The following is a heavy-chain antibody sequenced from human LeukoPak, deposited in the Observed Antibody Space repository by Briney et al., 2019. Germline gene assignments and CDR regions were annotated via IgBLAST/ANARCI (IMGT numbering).Heavy chain of an antibody. Sequence: GGSLRLSCAASGFTFDDYAMHWVRQAPGKGLEWVSGISWNSGSIGYADSVKGRFAISRDNAKNSLYLQMNSLRAEDTASYYCAKDIFTGIAAAGAIDYWGQGTLVTVSS. CDR1: GFTFDDYA. CDR3: AKDIFTGIAAAGAIDY. CDR2: ISWNSGSI. D-gene: IGHD6-13*01. V-gene: IGHV3-9*01. J-gene: IGHJ4*02.